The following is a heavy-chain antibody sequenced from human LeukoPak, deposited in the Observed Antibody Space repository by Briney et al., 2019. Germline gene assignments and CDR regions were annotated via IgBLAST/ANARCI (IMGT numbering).Heavy chain of an antibody. CDR2: IYWDDDK. Sequence: SGPTLVKPTQTLTLTYSFSGFSLSTSGVGVGWIRQPPGKALEWLALIYWDDDKRYSPSLKSRLTITKDTSKNQVVLTMTNMDPVDTATYYCARACSSSWCDYWGQGTLVTVSS. CDR3: ARACSSSWCDY. J-gene: IGHJ4*02. CDR1: GFSLSTSGVG. V-gene: IGHV2-5*02. D-gene: IGHD6-13*01.